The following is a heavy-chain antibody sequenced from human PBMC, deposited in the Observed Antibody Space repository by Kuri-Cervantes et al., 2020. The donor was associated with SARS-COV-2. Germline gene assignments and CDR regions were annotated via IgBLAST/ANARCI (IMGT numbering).Heavy chain of an antibody. D-gene: IGHD3-10*01. CDR3: AKDQFFSSSSSWFGEHYYYGMDV. J-gene: IGHJ6*02. CDR1: GFTFSSYA. CDR2: ISGSGGST. V-gene: IGHV3-23*01. Sequence: GESLKISCAASGFTFSSYAMSWVRQAPGKGLEWVSAISGSGGSTYYADSVKGRFTISRDNSKNTLYLQMNSLRAEDTAVYYCAKDQFFSSSSSWFGEHYYYGMDVWGQGTTVTVSS.